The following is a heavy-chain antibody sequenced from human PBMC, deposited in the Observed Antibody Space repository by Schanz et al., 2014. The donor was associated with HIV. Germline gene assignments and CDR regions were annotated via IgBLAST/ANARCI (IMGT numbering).Heavy chain of an antibody. J-gene: IGHJ4*02. D-gene: IGHD3-22*01. V-gene: IGHV3-23*01. CDR1: GFTFNNYA. Sequence: VQLLESGGGLVQPGGSLRLSCAASGFTFNNYAMNWVRQTPGKGLEWVSAISESGGRTYYADSVNGRFTISRDNSKNTLYLQMTTLRIDDTAVYYCAKPEYDSRGNSQSHFDYWGQGTLVTVSS. CDR3: AKPEYDSRGNSQSHFDY. CDR2: ISESGGRT.